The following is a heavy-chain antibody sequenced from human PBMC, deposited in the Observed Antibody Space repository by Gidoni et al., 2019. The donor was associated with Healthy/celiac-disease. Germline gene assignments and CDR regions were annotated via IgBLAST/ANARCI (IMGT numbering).Heavy chain of an antibody. D-gene: IGHD3-10*01. CDR3: AREEAEEWFGEPCCGMDV. CDR1: GGTFRSYA. CDR2: LIPIFGTA. J-gene: IGHJ6*02. Sequence: QVQLVQSGAEVKKPGSSVKVCCQASGGTFRSYALSWVRQAPGQGREWMGGLIPIFGTANYAQKFQGRVTITADESTSTAYMELSSLRSEDTAVYYCAREEAEEWFGEPCCGMDVWGQGTTVTVSS. V-gene: IGHV1-69*01.